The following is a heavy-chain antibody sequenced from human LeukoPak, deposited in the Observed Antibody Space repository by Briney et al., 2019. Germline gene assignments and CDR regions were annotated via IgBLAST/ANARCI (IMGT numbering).Heavy chain of an antibody. Sequence: SVKVSCKASGGTFSSYAISWVRQAPGQGLEWMGGIIPIFGTANYARKFQGRVTITTDESTSTAYMELSSLRSEDAAVYYCARGSNWGYYYFDYWGQGTLVTVSS. CDR3: ARGSNWGYYYFDY. J-gene: IGHJ4*02. V-gene: IGHV1-69*05. D-gene: IGHD7-27*01. CDR1: GGTFSSYA. CDR2: IIPIFGTA.